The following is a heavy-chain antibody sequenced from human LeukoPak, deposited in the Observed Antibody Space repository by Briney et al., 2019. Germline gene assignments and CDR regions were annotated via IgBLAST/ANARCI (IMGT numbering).Heavy chain of an antibody. D-gene: IGHD3-10*01. V-gene: IGHV3-21*01. CDR3: ARDPSGYGSGSYPFDY. J-gene: IGHJ4*02. CDR1: GFTFSSYS. CDR2: ISSSSSYI. Sequence: GGSLRLSCAASGFTFSSYSMNWVRQAPGKGPEWVSSISSSSSYIYYADSVKGRFTISRDNAKNSLYLQMNSLRAGDTAVYYCARDPSGYGSGSYPFDYWGQGTLVTVSS.